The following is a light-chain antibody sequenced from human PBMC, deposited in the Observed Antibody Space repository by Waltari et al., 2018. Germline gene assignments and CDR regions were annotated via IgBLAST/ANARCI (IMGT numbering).Light chain of an antibody. CDR2: WGT. V-gene: IGKV4-1*01. CDR1: LCGANDMND. CDR3: QQYYSRRT. Sequence: LCGANDMNDLSWNEQKPGQPPELLIHWGTTRESVVPDRCSGSGSGSDFTLTVSGLQAEDVGVYYCQQYYSRRTFGQGTKVEIK. J-gene: IGKJ1*01.